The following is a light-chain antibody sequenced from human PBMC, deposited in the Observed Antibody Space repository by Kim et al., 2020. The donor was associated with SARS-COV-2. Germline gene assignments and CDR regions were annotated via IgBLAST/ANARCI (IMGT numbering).Light chain of an antibody. J-gene: IGLJ3*02. Sequence: QTVTIPGTGSSSNIGSVYYVPWYRQFPGTPPQLLIYGDYNRPSGIPDRFSGSKSGTSASLAITGLQIDDEADYYCQSYDSGLRVWVFGGGTQLTVL. V-gene: IGLV1-40*01. CDR1: SSNIGSVYY. CDR3: QSYDSGLRVWV. CDR2: GDY.